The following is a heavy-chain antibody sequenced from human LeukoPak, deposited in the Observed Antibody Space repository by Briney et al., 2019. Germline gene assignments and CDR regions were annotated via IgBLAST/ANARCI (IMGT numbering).Heavy chain of an antibody. Sequence: GGSLRLSSAASGLAFADYGMSWVRHAPGKGLEWVSGINWNGGSTGYADSVKGRFTISRDNAKNSLYLQMNSLRAEDTALYHCAREGAAAATFDYWGQGTLVTVSS. J-gene: IGHJ4*02. CDR1: GLAFADYG. CDR2: INWNGGST. CDR3: AREGAAAATFDY. D-gene: IGHD6-13*01. V-gene: IGHV3-20*01.